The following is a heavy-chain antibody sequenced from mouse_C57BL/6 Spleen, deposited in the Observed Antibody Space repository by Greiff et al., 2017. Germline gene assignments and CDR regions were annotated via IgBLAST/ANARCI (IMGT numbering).Heavy chain of an antibody. CDR2: IYPRSGNT. CDR3: AREDGNYAYYYAMDY. J-gene: IGHJ4*01. CDR1: GYTFTSYG. V-gene: IGHV1-81*01. Sequence: QVQLKQSGAELARPGASVKLSCKASGYTFTSYGISWVKQRTGQGLEWIGEIYPRSGNTYYNEKFKGKATLTADKSSSTAYMELRSLTSEDSAVYFCAREDGNYAYYYAMDYWGQGTSVTVSS. D-gene: IGHD2-1*01.